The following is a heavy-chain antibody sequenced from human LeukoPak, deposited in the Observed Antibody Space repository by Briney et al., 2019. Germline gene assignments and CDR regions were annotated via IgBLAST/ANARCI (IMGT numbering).Heavy chain of an antibody. V-gene: IGHV3-7*03. CDR3: ARRNAMDV. CDR2: INRDGSER. CDR1: GFTFSNYW. Sequence: GGSLRLSCAASGFTFSNYWMTWVRQAPGKGLEWVANINRDGSERYHVDSVKGRFTISRDDAKSSLYLQMNSLRAEDTAVYYCARRNAMDVWGQGTTVIVFS. J-gene: IGHJ6*02.